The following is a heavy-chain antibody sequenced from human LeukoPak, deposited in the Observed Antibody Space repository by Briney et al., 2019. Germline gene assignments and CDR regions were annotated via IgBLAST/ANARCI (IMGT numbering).Heavy chain of an antibody. V-gene: IGHV3-30*02. Sequence: PGGSLRLSCAASGFTFSSYGMHWVRQAPGKGLEWVAFIRYDGRSKYYADSVQGRFIISRDTSKNTLYPQMDSLKVEDTAVYYCAKDLDLYCSGGPCYSTLDYWGQGTLVTVSS. CDR2: IRYDGRSK. CDR1: GFTFSSYG. J-gene: IGHJ4*02. CDR3: AKDLDLYCSGGPCYSTLDY. D-gene: IGHD2-15*01.